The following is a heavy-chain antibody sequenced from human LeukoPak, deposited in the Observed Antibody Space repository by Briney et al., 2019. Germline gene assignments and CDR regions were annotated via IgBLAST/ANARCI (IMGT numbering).Heavy chain of an antibody. Sequence: SVKVSCKASGGTFSSYAISWVRQAPGQGLEWMGGIIPIFGTANYAQKFQGRVTMTRDTSTSTVYMELSSLRSEDTAVYYCARDLLPSRNYYDSSGYYYGFIDYWGQGTLVTVSS. V-gene: IGHV1-69*05. CDR2: IIPIFGTA. CDR1: GGTFSSYA. D-gene: IGHD3-22*01. CDR3: ARDLLPSRNYYDSSGYYYGFIDY. J-gene: IGHJ4*02.